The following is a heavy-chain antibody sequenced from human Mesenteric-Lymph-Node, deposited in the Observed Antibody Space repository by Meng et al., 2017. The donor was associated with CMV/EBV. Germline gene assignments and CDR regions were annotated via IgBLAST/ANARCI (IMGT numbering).Heavy chain of an antibody. D-gene: IGHD3-10*01. J-gene: IGHJ4*02. V-gene: IGHV1-2*06. CDR3: ATVRSPYYYGSGSRSDYFDY. Sequence: FTGYYMPLVRQSPGQVLEWMGRINSNAGGTNYAQTFQSSVTMTRDTSISTAYVALSRLTSDDTAVYYCATVRSPYYYGSGSRSDYFDYWGQGTLVTVSS. CDR2: INSNAGGT. CDR1: FTGYY.